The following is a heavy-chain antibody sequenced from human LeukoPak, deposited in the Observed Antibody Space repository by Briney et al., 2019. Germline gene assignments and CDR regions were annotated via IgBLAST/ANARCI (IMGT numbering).Heavy chain of an antibody. Sequence: GESLKISCKGSGDSFTRNWIGWVRQMPGKGLEWMGIIYIGDSNTRYSPSFQGQVTISADKSISTAYLQWSRLKASDTAMYYCARTYSSGWYVMDYWGQGTLVTVSS. CDR1: GDSFTRNW. V-gene: IGHV5-51*01. D-gene: IGHD6-19*01. CDR3: ARTYSSGWYVMDY. J-gene: IGHJ4*02. CDR2: IYIGDSNT.